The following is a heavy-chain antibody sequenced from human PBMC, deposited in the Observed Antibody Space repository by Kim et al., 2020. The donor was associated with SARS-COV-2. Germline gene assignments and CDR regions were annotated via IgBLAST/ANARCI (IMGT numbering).Heavy chain of an antibody. Sequence: GGSLRLSCAASGFTFSSYWMSWVRQAPGKGLEWVANIKQDGSEKYYVDSVKGRFTISRDNAKNSLYLQMNSLRAEDTAVYYCGSDPKSSSYYDFWSGYYRSDYHYAMDVWGQGTTVTVSS. J-gene: IGHJ6*02. D-gene: IGHD3-3*01. CDR3: GSDPKSSSYYDFWSGYYRSDYHYAMDV. CDR2: IKQDGSEK. V-gene: IGHV3-7*01. CDR1: GFTFSSYW.